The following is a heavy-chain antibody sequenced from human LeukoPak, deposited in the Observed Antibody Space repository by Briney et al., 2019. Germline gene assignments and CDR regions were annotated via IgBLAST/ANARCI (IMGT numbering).Heavy chain of an antibody. CDR2: ISWNSGSI. Sequence: PGGSLRLSCAASGFTFDDYAMHWVRQAPGKGLEWVSGISWNSGSIGYADSVKGRFTISRDNAKNSLYLQMTSLRPEDTALYYCAKDTGYYFGSGSDAGISGFDFWGQGTLVTVSS. D-gene: IGHD3-10*01. CDR3: AKDTGYYFGSGSDAGISGFDF. J-gene: IGHJ4*02. CDR1: GFTFDDYA. V-gene: IGHV3-9*01.